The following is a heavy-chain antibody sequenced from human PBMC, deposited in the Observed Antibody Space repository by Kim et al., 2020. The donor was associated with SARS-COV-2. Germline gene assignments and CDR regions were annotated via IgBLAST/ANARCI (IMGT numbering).Heavy chain of an antibody. Sequence: GGSLRLSCAASGLNFSSYGMNWVRQAPGKGLEWVSSITSGGRYIHYADSVKGRFAISRDNAKKTLYLQVSSLRAEDTAVYFCATGDDVDDGGVGVWGQGT. J-gene: IGHJ6*02. V-gene: IGHV3-21*01. D-gene: IGHD1-1*01. CDR3: ATGDDVDDGGVGV. CDR1: GLNFSSYG. CDR2: ITSGGRYI.